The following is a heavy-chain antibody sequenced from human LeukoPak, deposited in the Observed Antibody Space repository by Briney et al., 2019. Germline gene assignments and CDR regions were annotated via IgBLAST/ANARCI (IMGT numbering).Heavy chain of an antibody. CDR3: ARHPVNHRYCSGGSCFLYYFDY. Sequence: SETLSLTCTVSGGSISSSSYYCGWIRQPPGKGLEWIGSIYYSGSTYYNPSLKSRVTISVDTSKNQFSLKLSSVTAADTAVYYCARHPVNHRYCSGGSCFLYYFDYWGQGTLVTVSS. CDR1: GGSISSSSYY. V-gene: IGHV4-39*01. D-gene: IGHD2-15*01. J-gene: IGHJ4*02. CDR2: IYYSGST.